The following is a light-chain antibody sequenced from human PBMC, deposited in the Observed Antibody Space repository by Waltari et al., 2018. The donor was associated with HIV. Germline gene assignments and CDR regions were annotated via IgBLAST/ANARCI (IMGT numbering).Light chain of an antibody. V-gene: IGLV3-10*01. CDR1: ALPKKY. Sequence: SYELTQPPSVAVSPGQTARITCSGNALPKKYAYWYQQKSGQAPVLFIYEDSKRPSGIPDSFSGCSSGTVATLTISGAQVADEADYYCYSTDSSDWVFGGGTKLTVL. CDR2: EDS. CDR3: YSTDSSDWV. J-gene: IGLJ3*02.